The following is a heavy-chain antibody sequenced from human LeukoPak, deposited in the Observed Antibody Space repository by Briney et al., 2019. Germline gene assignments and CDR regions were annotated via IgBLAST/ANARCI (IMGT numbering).Heavy chain of an antibody. V-gene: IGHV4-34*01. CDR1: GGSFSGYY. Sequence: SSETLSLTCAVYGGSFSGYYWSWIRQPPGKGLEWIGEINHSGSTNYNPSLKSRVTISVDTSKNQFSLKLSSVTAADTAVYYCAREEDYYDSSGYYSILWGQGTLVTVSS. D-gene: IGHD3-22*01. CDR2: INHSGST. CDR3: AREEDYYDSSGYYSIL. J-gene: IGHJ4*02.